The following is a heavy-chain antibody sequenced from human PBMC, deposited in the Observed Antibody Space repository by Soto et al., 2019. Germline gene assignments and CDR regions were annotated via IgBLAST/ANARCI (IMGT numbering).Heavy chain of an antibody. CDR2: INPSDGST. CDR1: GYSFTSHY. D-gene: IGHD6-13*01. Sequence: ASVKVSCKASGYSFTSHYMHWVRQAPGQGLELMGIINPSDGSTTYAQKFQGRVTMTRDTSTSTLYMELSSLRSEDTAVYYCARGRLEAAAGNSDFDYWGQGTMVTVS. CDR3: ARGRLEAAAGNSDFDY. V-gene: IGHV1-46*01. J-gene: IGHJ4*02.